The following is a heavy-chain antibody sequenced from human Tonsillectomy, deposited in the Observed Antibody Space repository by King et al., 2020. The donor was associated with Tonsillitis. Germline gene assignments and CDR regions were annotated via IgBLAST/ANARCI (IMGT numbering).Heavy chain of an antibody. CDR3: VSEDYYYYMDV. J-gene: IGHJ6*03. V-gene: IGHV3-7*03. CDR1: GFTFSNYW. Sequence: VQLVEAGGGLVQPGGSLRLSCSASGFTFSNYWRTLVLQAPGKGLEWGANIKQDGSEKYHVDSVKGRLTISRDNAKNSVYLQMNSLRAEDTAVYYCVSEDYYYYMDVWGKGTTVTVSS. CDR2: IKQDGSEK.